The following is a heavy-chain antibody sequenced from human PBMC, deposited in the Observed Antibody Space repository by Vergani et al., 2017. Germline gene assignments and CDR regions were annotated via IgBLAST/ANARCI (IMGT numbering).Heavy chain of an antibody. Sequence: QVQLQQWGAGLLKPSETLSLTCAVYGVSFSGYYWSWIRQPPGKGLEWIGEINHSGSTNYNPSLKSRVTISVDTSKNQFSLKLSSVTAADTAVYYCARGSAMATINFDYWGQGTLVTVSS. CDR2: INHSGST. V-gene: IGHV4-34*01. J-gene: IGHJ4*02. CDR3: ARGSAMATINFDY. CDR1: GVSFSGYY. D-gene: IGHD5-24*01.